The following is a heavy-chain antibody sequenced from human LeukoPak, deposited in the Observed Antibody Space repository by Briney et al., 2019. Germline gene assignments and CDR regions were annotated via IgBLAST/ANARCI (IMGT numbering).Heavy chain of an antibody. Sequence: GASVKVSCRASGYTFTSYGVSWVRQAPGQGLEWMGWISAYNGNTNYAQKLQGRVTMTTDTSTSTAYMELRSLRSDDTAVYYCARDDYGAPMDVWGKGTAVTVSS. CDR3: ARDDYGAPMDV. D-gene: IGHD4-17*01. J-gene: IGHJ6*04. CDR2: ISAYNGNT. CDR1: GYTFTSYG. V-gene: IGHV1-18*01.